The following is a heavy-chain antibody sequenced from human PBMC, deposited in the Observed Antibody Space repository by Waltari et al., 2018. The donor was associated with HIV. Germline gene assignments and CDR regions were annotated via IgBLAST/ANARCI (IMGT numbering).Heavy chain of an antibody. D-gene: IGHD6-13*01. CDR1: GFTFSTYW. V-gene: IGHV3-7*01. CDR2: IKQDGSGR. Sequence: VQLVESGGGLVRPGGSLRLSCAASGFTFSTYWMNWVRQAQGKGLEWVAKIKQDGSGRHYVDSVKGRFTISRDNAKNSLYLQMNSLRAEDTAVYYCARSSWHDYWGQGTLVTVSS. CDR3: ARSSWHDY. J-gene: IGHJ4*02.